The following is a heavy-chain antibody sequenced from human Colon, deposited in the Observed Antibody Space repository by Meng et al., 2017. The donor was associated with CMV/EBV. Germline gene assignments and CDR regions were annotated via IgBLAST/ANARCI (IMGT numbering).Heavy chain of an antibody. CDR2: ISVAGGTI. D-gene: IGHD6-6*01. Sequence: GESLKISCAASGFTFSHYEMNWVRLAPGKGLEWLSYISVAGGTILYADSVKGRFTASRDNAKNSLYLQMNSLRAEDTAVYYCAREYSSSSGDCFDYWGQGTLGTVSS. CDR1: GFTFSHYE. V-gene: IGHV3-48*03. J-gene: IGHJ4*02. CDR3: AREYSSSSGDCFDY.